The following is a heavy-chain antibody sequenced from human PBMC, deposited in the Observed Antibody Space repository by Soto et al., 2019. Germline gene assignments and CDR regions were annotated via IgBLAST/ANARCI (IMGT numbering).Heavy chain of an antibody. Sequence: QVQLQESGPGLVKPSETLSLTCTVSGGSISSYYWSWIRQPPGKGLEWIGYIYYSGSTNYNPSLKSRVTISVDTSKNQFSLKLSSVTAADTVVYYCAREGSGWYRNGMDVWGQGTTVTVSS. CDR3: AREGSGWYRNGMDV. CDR1: GGSISSYY. V-gene: IGHV4-59*01. J-gene: IGHJ6*02. CDR2: IYYSGST. D-gene: IGHD6-19*01.